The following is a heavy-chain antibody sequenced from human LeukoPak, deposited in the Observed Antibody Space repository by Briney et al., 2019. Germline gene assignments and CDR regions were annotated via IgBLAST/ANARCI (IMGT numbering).Heavy chain of an antibody. Sequence: PGGSLRLSCAASGFTFSSYAMHWVRQAPGKGLEWVAVISYDGSSKYYADSVKGRFTISRDNAKNSLYLQMNSLRAEDTAVYYCAKDGLRSIDYWGQGTLVTVSS. D-gene: IGHD5/OR15-5a*01. CDR2: ISYDGSSK. V-gene: IGHV3-30-3*02. CDR1: GFTFSSYA. J-gene: IGHJ4*02. CDR3: AKDGLRSIDY.